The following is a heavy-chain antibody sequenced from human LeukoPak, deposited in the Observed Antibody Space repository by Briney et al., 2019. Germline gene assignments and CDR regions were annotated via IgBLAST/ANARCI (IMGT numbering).Heavy chain of an antibody. D-gene: IGHD6-13*01. Sequence: GGSLRLSRAASGFTFSSYSMNWVRQAPGKGLEWVSSISSSSSYIYYADSVKGRFTISRDNAKNSLYLQMNSLRAEDTAVYYCARAKAAAGTVDWFDPWGQGTLVTVSS. CDR2: ISSSSSYI. V-gene: IGHV3-21*01. CDR1: GFTFSSYS. CDR3: ARAKAAAGTVDWFDP. J-gene: IGHJ5*02.